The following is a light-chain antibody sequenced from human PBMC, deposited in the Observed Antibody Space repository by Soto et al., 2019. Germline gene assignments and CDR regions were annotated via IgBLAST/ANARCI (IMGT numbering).Light chain of an antibody. CDR1: SSDIGGYIY. J-gene: IGLJ3*02. CDR3: SSYAGSYILGV. V-gene: IGLV2-11*01. Sequence: QSALTQPASVSASPGQSITISCTGTSSDIGGYIYVSWYQHHPGKAPRLMIYDVTKRPSGVPDRFSGSKSGNSASLTISGLQAEDEADYYCSSYAGSYILGVFGGGTKLTVL. CDR2: DVT.